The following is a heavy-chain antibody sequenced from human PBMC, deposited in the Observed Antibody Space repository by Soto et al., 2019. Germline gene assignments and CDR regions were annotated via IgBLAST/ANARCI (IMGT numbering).Heavy chain of an antibody. D-gene: IGHD3-22*01. V-gene: IGHV1-69*01. CDR2: IIPMFGTA. CDR1: GGTFNTFA. CDR3: ARFSPPRGYYAY. J-gene: IGHJ4*02. Sequence: QVQLVQSGAEVKKPGSSVKVSCMASGGTFNTFAISWVRQAPGQGLECMGGIIPMFGTAHYAQKFQGRVTLTADESTRTVYMDLSSLRSEDTDVYYCARFSPPRGYYAYWGQGTLVTVSS.